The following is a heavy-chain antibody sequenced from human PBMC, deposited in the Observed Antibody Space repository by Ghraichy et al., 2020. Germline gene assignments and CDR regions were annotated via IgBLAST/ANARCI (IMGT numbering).Heavy chain of an antibody. V-gene: IGHV3-72*01. D-gene: IGHD1-26*01. J-gene: IGHJ4*02. CDR3: ATWIAGAPRN. Sequence: GESLNISCAASGFTFGDHYMDWVRQAPGKGLEWVGRIKNRVGSYATEYAAALTGRFSISRDESRRSVYLQMSSLRFEDTAVYFCATWIAGAPRNWGQGTLVTFSS. CDR2: IKNRVGSYAT. CDR1: GFTFGDHY.